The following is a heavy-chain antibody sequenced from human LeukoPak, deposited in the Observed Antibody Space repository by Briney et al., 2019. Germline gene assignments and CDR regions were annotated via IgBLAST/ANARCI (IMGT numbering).Heavy chain of an antibody. D-gene: IGHD1-1*01. CDR3: ARLQLEVGTYYYYMDV. CDR1: RFTFSSYS. V-gene: IGHV3-21*01. J-gene: IGHJ6*03. Sequence: PGGSLRLSRAASRFTFSSYSVNWVRQAPGKGLEWVSSISSSSSYIYYADSVKGRFTISRDNAKNSLYLQMNSLRAEDTAVYYCARLQLEVGTYYYYMDVWGKGTTVTVSS. CDR2: ISSSSSYI.